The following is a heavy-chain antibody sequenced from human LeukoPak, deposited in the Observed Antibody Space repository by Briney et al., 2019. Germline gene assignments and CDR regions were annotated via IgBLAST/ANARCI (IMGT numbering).Heavy chain of an antibody. CDR2: INHSGST. Sequence: SETLSLTCAVYGGSFSGYYWSWIRQPPGKGLEWIGEINHSGSTNYNPSPKSRVTITVDTSKNQFSLKLSSVTAADTAVYYCASGYSGSFTGNYYYYMDGWGEGTTVTVS. D-gene: IGHD1-26*01. CDR3: ASGYSGSFTGNYYYYMDG. CDR1: GGSFSGYY. J-gene: IGHJ6*03. V-gene: IGHV4-34*01.